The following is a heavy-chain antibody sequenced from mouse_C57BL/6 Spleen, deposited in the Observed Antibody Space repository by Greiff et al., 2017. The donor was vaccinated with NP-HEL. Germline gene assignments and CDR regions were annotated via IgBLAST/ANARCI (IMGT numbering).Heavy chain of an antibody. Sequence: EVNVVESGGGLVQPGGSLSLSCAASGFTFTDYYMSWVRQPPGKALEWLGFIRNKANGYTTEYSASVKGRFTISRDNSQSIRYLQMNALRAEDSATYYCARYMGYSNYFYWYFDVWGTGTTVTVSS. V-gene: IGHV7-3*01. J-gene: IGHJ1*03. D-gene: IGHD2-5*01. CDR1: GFTFTDYY. CDR2: IRNKANGYTT. CDR3: ARYMGYSNYFYWYFDV.